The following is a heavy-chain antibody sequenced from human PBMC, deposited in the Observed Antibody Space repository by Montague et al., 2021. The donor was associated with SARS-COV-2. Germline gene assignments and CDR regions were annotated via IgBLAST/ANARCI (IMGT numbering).Heavy chain of an antibody. CDR1: GFSFIHYN. J-gene: IGHJ4*02. CDR2: ISGSGSYI. D-gene: IGHD1-14*01. CDR3: ARDGPRHLPPSDLDY. Sequence: SLRLSCAGSGFSFIHYNINWVRQAPGKGLEWVSCISGSGSYIYYADSVRGRFTISRDNAKNSLYLQMDSLGVEDTAIYYCARDGPRHLPPSDLDYWGRGTLVTVSS. V-gene: IGHV3-21*01.